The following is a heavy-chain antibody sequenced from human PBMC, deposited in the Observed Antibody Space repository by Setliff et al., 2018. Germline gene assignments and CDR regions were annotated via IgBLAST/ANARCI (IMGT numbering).Heavy chain of an antibody. CDR2: IYSSGST. D-gene: IGHD2-2*01. J-gene: IGHJ6*03. CDR3: AREPTRTGGFYYLDV. CDR1: GASISNYY. V-gene: IGHV4-4*08. Sequence: PSETLSLTCSVSGASISNYYWSWIRQPPGKGLEWIGYIYSSGSTNYNPSLKSRVAISRDTSTNQLSLELRSVTAADTAAYYCAREPTRTGGFYYLDVWGEGTTVTVSS.